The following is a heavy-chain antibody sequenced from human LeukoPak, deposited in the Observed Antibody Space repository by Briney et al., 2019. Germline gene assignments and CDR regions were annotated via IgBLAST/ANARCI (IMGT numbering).Heavy chain of an antibody. CDR1: GFTFSSYA. Sequence: GGSLRLSCAASGFTFSSYAMSWVRLAPGKGLEWVSAISGSGGSTYYADSVKGRFTISRDNSKNTLYLQMNSLRAEDTAVYYCAKAGSSGYYYGYWGQGTLVTVSS. CDR2: ISGSGGST. J-gene: IGHJ4*02. V-gene: IGHV3-23*01. CDR3: AKAGSSGYYYGY. D-gene: IGHD3-22*01.